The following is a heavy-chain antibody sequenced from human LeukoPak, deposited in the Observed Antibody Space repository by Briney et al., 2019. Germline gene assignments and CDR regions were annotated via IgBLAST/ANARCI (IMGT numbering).Heavy chain of an antibody. CDR1: GFTFSSYG. J-gene: IGHJ6*02. Sequence: GGSLRLSCAASGFTFSSYGMHWVRQAPGKGLEWVAATWYDGSSKYYADSVKGRFTISRDNSKNTLFLQMNSLRAEDTAVYFCARGGHCSTTSCSNYDGMDVWGQGTTLTVSS. CDR2: TWYDGSSK. D-gene: IGHD2-2*01. CDR3: ARGGHCSTTSCSNYDGMDV. V-gene: IGHV3-33*01.